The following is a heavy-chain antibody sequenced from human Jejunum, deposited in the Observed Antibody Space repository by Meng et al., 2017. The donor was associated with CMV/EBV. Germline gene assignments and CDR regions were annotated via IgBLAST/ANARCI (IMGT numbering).Heavy chain of an antibody. CDR2: IDNRGST. CDR3: ARGYSSGWNYFHY. D-gene: IGHD6-19*01. Sequence: HLQESGPGLWRPSQTLSLTCTASGVSISSGDFCRSWIRQPPGKGLEYIGYIDNRGSTYYNPSLKSRVTMSMDTSKNQFSLKLTSVTAADTAVYYCARGYSSGWNYFHYWGQGTLVTVSS. J-gene: IGHJ4*02. CDR1: GVSISSGDFC. V-gene: IGHV4-30-4*01.